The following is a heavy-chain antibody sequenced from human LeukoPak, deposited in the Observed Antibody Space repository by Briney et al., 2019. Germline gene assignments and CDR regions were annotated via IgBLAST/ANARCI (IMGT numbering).Heavy chain of an antibody. D-gene: IGHD1-7*01. CDR1: GFTFEDYA. V-gene: IGHV3-43D*03. J-gene: IGHJ4*02. CDR3: MARAARRGITPDY. CDR2: ISWDGDTT. Sequence: GGSLRLSCAASGFTFEDYAMHWVRQAPGKGLGWVSLISWDGDTTYYAESVEGRFTISKDNSKTSLYLQMNALRFEDSALYYCMARAARRGITPDYWGRGTLVTVSS.